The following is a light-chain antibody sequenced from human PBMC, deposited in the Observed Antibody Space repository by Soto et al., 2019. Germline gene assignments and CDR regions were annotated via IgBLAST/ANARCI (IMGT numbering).Light chain of an antibody. CDR3: CSYAGSYTHYV. CDR2: DVN. V-gene: IGLV2-11*01. CDR1: SSDVGGYNY. Sequence: QSALTQARSVSGSPGQSVTISCTGTSSDVGGYNYVSWYQQHPGKAPKLMIYDVNKRPSGVPDRFSGSKSGNTASLTISGLQADDEADYYCCSYAGSYTHYVFGTGTKLTVL. J-gene: IGLJ1*01.